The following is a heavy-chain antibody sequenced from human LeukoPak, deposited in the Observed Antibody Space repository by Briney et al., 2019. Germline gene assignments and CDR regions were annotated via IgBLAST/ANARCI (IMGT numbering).Heavy chain of an antibody. CDR1: GFTFSSYG. CDR3: ARVGYSSSWRERYKYYLDY. J-gene: IGHJ4*02. Sequence: GGSVTLPCAASGFTFSSYGMNWVRQAPGKGLEWVSSISSTSSNTYYADSVKGRFTISRDNGKNSLYLQMNSLRAEDTALYYCARVGYSSSWRERYKYYLDYWGQGTLVTVSS. CDR2: ISSTSSNT. V-gene: IGHV3-21*01. D-gene: IGHD6-13*01.